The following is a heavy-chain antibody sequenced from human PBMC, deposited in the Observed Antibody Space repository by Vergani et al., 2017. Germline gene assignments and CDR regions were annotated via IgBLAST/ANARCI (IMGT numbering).Heavy chain of an antibody. V-gene: IGHV4-34*01. Sequence: QVQLQQWGAGLLKPSETLSLTCAVYGGSFSGYYWSWIRQPPGKGLEWIGEINHSGSTNYNPSLKSRVTISVDTSKNQFSLKLSSVTAADTAVYYCARRPYYYDSSGYSKYYYYGMDVWGQGTTVTVSS. D-gene: IGHD3-22*01. CDR1: GGSFSGYY. CDR2: INHSGST. CDR3: ARRPYYYDSSGYSKYYYYGMDV. J-gene: IGHJ6*02.